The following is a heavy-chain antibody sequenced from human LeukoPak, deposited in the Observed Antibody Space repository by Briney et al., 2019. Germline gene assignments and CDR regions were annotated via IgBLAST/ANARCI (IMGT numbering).Heavy chain of an antibody. CDR3: AKITPGDYARERFNWFDP. CDR1: GYSISSGYY. J-gene: IGHJ5*02. Sequence: TSETLSLTCTVSGYSISSGYYWGWIRQPPGKGLEWIGSIYHSGSTYYNPSLKSRVTISVDTSKNQFSLKLSSVTAADTAVYYCAKITPGDYARERFNWFDPWGQGTLVTVSS. V-gene: IGHV4-38-2*02. CDR2: IYHSGST. D-gene: IGHD4-17*01.